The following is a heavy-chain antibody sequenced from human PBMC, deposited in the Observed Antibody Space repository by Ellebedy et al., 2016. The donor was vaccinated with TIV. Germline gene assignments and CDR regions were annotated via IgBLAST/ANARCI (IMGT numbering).Heavy chain of an antibody. J-gene: IGHJ3*02. V-gene: IGHV3-53*01. Sequence: GESLKISCAASGFRVSSKHMSWVRQAPGRGLDWVSVIYSGGDKYYADSVEGRFSISRDNSRNTVNLQMNFLRAEDTAVYYCASIAPDCGADCFSFRAFDIWGQGTMVTVSS. CDR1: GFRVSSKH. CDR2: IYSGGDK. CDR3: ASIAPDCGADCFSFRAFDI. D-gene: IGHD2-21*02.